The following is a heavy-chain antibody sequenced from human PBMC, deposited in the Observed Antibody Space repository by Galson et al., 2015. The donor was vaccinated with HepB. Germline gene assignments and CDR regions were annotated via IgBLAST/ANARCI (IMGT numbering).Heavy chain of an antibody. CDR3: TRPGYGSSWFLDYSHGMDI. V-gene: IGHV3-73*01. J-gene: IGHJ6*02. CDR2: IRNRANNYAT. CDR1: GFTFSGSG. Sequence: SLRLSCAASGFTFSGSGIHWVRLASGKGLEWVGRIRNRANNYATAYAASVRGRFTVYREDSKNTAYLQMNSLKTEATAVYYCTRPGYGSSWFLDYSHGMDIWGQGTTVIVS. D-gene: IGHD6-13*01.